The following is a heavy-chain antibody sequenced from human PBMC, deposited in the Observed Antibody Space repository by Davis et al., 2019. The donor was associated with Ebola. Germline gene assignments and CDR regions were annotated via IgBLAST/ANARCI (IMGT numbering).Heavy chain of an antibody. CDR1: GGTFSSYA. V-gene: IGHV1-69*13. CDR3: ARPPLAARPLYFDY. D-gene: IGHD6-6*01. J-gene: IGHJ4*02. CDR2: IIPIFGTA. Sequence: AASVKVSCKASGGTFSSYAISWVRQAPGQGLEWMGGIIPIFGTANYAQKFQGRVTITADESTSTAYMELSSLRSEDTAVYYCARPPLAARPLYFDYWGQGTLVTVSS.